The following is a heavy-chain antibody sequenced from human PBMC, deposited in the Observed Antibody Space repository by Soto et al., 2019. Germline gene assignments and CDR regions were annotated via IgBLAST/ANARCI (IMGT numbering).Heavy chain of an antibody. CDR1: GYTFTSYG. D-gene: IGHD3-3*01. J-gene: IGHJ6*02. CDR3: ARDGDTIFGVVNVSGMDV. CDR2: ISAYNGNT. V-gene: IGHV1-18*04. Sequence: ASVKVSCKASGYTFTSYGISWVRQAPGQGLEWMEWISAYNGNTNYAQKLQGRVTMTTDTSTSTAYMELRSLRSDDTAVYYCARDGDTIFGVVNVSGMDVWGQGTTVTVSS.